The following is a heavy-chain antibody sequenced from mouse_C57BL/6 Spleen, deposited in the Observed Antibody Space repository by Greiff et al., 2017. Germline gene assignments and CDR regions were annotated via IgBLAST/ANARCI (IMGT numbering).Heavy chain of an antibody. D-gene: IGHD1-1*01. CDR2: IDPETGGT. CDR1: GYTFTDYE. Sequence: QVQLKESGAELVRPGASVTLSCKASGYTFTDYEMHWVKQTPVHGLEWIGAIDPETGGTAYNQKFKGKAILTADKSSSTAYMELRSLTSEDSAVYYCTRSDYYGSQLFAYWGQGTLVTVSA. J-gene: IGHJ3*01. V-gene: IGHV1-15*01. CDR3: TRSDYYGSQLFAY.